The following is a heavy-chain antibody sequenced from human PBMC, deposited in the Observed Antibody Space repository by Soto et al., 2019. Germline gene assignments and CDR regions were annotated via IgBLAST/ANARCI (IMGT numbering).Heavy chain of an antibody. CDR1: GFSLSTSGMC. D-gene: IGHD4-17*01. CDR3: ARSPYGDYEYYGMDV. J-gene: IGHJ6*02. Sequence: PTLVNPTQTLTLTCTFSGFSLSTSGMCVSWIRQHPGKALEWLALIDWDDDKYYSTSLKTRLTISKDTSKNQVVLTMTNMDPVDTATYYCARSPYGDYEYYGMDVWGQGTTVTVSS. CDR2: IDWDDDK. V-gene: IGHV2-70*01.